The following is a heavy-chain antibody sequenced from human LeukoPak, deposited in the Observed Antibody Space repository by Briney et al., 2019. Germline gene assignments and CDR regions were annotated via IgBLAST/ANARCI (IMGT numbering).Heavy chain of an antibody. CDR1: GYTFTGYY. D-gene: IGHD4-23*01. J-gene: IGHJ4*02. CDR3: ARDPSVVYGGTSGFSDY. Sequence: ASVKVSCKASGYTFTGYYMHWVRQAPGQGLEWMGWINPNSGGTNYAQKFQGRVTMTRDTSISTAYMELSRLRSDDTAVYYCARDPSVVYGGTSGFSDYWGQGTLVTVSS. CDR2: INPNSGGT. V-gene: IGHV1-2*02.